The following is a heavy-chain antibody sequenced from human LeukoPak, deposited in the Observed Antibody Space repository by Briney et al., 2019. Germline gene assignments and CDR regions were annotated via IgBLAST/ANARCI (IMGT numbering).Heavy chain of an antibody. CDR1: GYSFTSHW. CDR3: ARTTTVVTPADY. CDR2: IDPSDSYT. Sequence: GESLKISCKGSGYSFTSHWISWVRQMPGKGLEWMGRIDPSDSYTNYSPSFQGHVTISADKSISTAYLQWSSLKASDTATYYCARTTTVVTPADYWGQGTLVTVSS. D-gene: IGHD4-23*01. V-gene: IGHV5-10-1*01. J-gene: IGHJ4*02.